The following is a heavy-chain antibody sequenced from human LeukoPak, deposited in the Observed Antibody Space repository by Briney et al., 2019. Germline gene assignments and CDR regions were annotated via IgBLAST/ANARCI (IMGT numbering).Heavy chain of an antibody. CDR2: IYSGGNT. Sequence: QPGGSLRLSCTVSGFTVSSNSWSWVRQAPGKGLEWVSFIYSGGNTHYSDSVKGRFTISRDNSKNTLYLQMNSLRAEDTAVYYCAKGLWFGFENSNWFDPWGQGTLVTVSS. CDR3: AKGLWFGFENSNWFDP. V-gene: IGHV3-53*01. J-gene: IGHJ5*02. D-gene: IGHD3-10*01. CDR1: GFTVSSNS.